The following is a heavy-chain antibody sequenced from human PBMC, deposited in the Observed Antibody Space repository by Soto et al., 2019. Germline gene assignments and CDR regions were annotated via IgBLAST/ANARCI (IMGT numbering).Heavy chain of an antibody. CDR2: ISAYNGNT. CDR1: GYTFTSYG. Sequence: QVQLVQSGAEVKKPGASVKVSCKASGYTFTSYGISWVRQAPGQGLEWMGWISAYNGNTNYAQKLQGRVTMTTDTSTITPYMELRSLRSDVTAVYYFARGIQGSSWYFTGYYYYCYGMDVWGQGTTVTVSS. D-gene: IGHD6-13*01. J-gene: IGHJ6*02. CDR3: ARGIQGSSWYFTGYYYYCYGMDV. V-gene: IGHV1-18*01.